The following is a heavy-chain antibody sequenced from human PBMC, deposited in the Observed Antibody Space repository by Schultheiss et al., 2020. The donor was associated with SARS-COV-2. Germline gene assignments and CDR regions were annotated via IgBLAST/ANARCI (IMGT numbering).Heavy chain of an antibody. CDR1: GFDFSDYA. D-gene: IGHD3-10*01. CDR3: SRGLSWYGSGSYWSNS. CDR2: ISHDGNEK. V-gene: IGHV3-30*04. J-gene: IGHJ5*01. Sequence: GESLKISCAASGFDFSDYAMHWVRQAPGKGLVWVAVISHDGNEKYYADSVKGRFIISRDNPENTLYLQLSSLRIEDTAVYYCSRGLSWYGSGSYWSNSWGQGTLVTVSS.